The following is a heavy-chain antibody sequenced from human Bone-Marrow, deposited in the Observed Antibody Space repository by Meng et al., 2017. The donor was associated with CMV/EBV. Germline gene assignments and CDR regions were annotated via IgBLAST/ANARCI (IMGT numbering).Heavy chain of an antibody. Sequence: AYVKVSCKASCYPFISSGIHWVRQDPGQGLEWVGWISTHNGNTNYAKRFQDRITLTTNTSTATAYMELRSLRSDDTAVYYCARGLRENYGSGTFRWFDPWGQGTLVTVSS. CDR3: ARGLRENYGSGTFRWFDP. D-gene: IGHD3-10*01. CDR2: ISTHNGNT. CDR1: CYPFISSG. J-gene: IGHJ5*02. V-gene: IGHV1-18*01.